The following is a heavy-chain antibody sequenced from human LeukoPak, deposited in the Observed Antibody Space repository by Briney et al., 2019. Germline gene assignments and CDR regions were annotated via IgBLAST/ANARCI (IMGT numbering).Heavy chain of an antibody. CDR2: INHSGST. D-gene: IGHD6-25*01. Sequence: SETLSLTCAVYGGSFSGYYWSWIRQPPGKGLEWIGEINHSGSTNYNPSLKSRATISVDTSKNQFSLKLSSVTAMDTAVYYWARFRSGSSPFGYWGQGTLVTVAS. CDR3: ARFRSGSSPFGY. J-gene: IGHJ4*02. CDR1: GGSFSGYY. V-gene: IGHV4-34*01.